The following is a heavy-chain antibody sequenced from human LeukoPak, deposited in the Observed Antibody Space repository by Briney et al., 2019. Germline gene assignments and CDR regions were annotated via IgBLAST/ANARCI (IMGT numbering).Heavy chain of an antibody. CDR2: ISGSGGST. V-gene: IGHV3-23*01. Sequence: LSGGSLRLSCAASGFTFSSYAMSWVRQAPGKGLEWVSAISGSGGSTYYADSVKGRFTISRDNSKNTLYLQMNSLSAEDTAVYYCAKDGEVVSPNYFDYWGQGTLVTVSS. CDR1: GFTFSSYA. D-gene: IGHD3-10*01. CDR3: AKDGEVVSPNYFDY. J-gene: IGHJ4*02.